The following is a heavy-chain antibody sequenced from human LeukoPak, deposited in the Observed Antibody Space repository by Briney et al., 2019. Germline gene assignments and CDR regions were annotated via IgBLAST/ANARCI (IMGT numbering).Heavy chain of an antibody. J-gene: IGHJ5*02. D-gene: IGHD6-6*01. V-gene: IGHV4-39*01. CDR3: AVYSTSSGWFDP. Sequence: SETLSLTCTVSGGSISSSSYHWGWIRQPPGKGLEWVGNIYYSGTIYYNPSLKSRVTISVDTSKNQFSLKLSSVTAADTAVYYCAVYSTSSGWFDPWGQGTLVTVSS. CDR2: IYYSGTI. CDR1: GGSISSSSYH.